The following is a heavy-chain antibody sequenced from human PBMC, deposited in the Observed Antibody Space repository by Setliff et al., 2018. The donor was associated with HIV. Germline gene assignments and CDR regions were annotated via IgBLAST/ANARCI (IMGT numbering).Heavy chain of an antibody. D-gene: IGHD3-10*01. J-gene: IGHJ5*02. Sequence: LSLTCTVSGDSISSYSWNWIRQSPGGGLEWIGFIFSSGSTKYNPSLQSRVTMSIDTSKNQFSLRLTSVTAAGTAVYYCARRIDDSGSFPDKNWFDTWGQGSLVTVSS. V-gene: IGHV4-4*09. CDR2: IFSSGST. CDR1: GDSISSYS. CDR3: ARRIDDSGSFPDKNWFDT.